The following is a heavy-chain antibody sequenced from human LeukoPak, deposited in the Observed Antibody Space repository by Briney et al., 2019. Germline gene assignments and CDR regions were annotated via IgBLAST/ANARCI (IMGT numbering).Heavy chain of an antibody. Sequence: PGGSLRLSCAASGFTFSSFAMSWVRQAPGKGLEWVSAISGGGDYTFYADSVKGRFTISRDNSKNTLYVQINSLRAEDTAIYYCVKDLSGKDAFDIWGQGTTVTVSS. CDR2: ISGGGDYT. CDR3: VKDLSGKDAFDI. D-gene: IGHD3-10*01. J-gene: IGHJ3*02. CDR1: GFTFSSFA. V-gene: IGHV3-23*01.